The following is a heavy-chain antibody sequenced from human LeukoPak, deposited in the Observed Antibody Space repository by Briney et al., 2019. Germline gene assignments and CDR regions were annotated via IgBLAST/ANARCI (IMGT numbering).Heavy chain of an antibody. CDR1: GGSISSHY. J-gene: IGHJ6*02. D-gene: IGHD3-3*02. CDR3: ARISMRGIYYYGMDV. V-gene: IGHV4-59*11. Sequence: SETLSLTCTVSGGSISSHYWSWIRQPPGKGLEWIGYIYYSGSTNYNPSLKSRVTISVDTSKNQFSLKLSSVTAADTAVYYCARISMRGIYYYGMDVWGQGTTVTVSS. CDR2: IYYSGST.